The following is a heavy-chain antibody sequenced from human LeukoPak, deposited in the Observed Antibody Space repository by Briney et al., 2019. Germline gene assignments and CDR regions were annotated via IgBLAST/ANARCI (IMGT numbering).Heavy chain of an antibody. D-gene: IGHD6-19*01. V-gene: IGHV4-4*07. CDR1: GGSISSYY. CDR3: ARDRSIAVAGPFDY. J-gene: IGHJ4*02. CDR2: MYTSGSS. Sequence: SETLSLTCTVSGGSISSYYYSWIRQPAGKGLEWIGRMYTSGSSNYNPSLKSRLTMSVDTSKNQFSLKLSSVTAADTAVYYCARDRSIAVAGPFDYWGQGTLVTVSS.